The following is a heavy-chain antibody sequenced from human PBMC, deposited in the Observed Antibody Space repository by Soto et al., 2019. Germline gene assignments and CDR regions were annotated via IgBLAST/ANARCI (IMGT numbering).Heavy chain of an antibody. D-gene: IGHD3-3*01. J-gene: IGHJ6*03. Sequence: SETLSLTCTVSGGSISSYYWSWIRQPPGKGLEWIGYIYYSGSTNYNPSLKSRVTISVDTSKNQFSLKLSSVTAADPAVYYCARKSPGDFWSGYPPDYYYYYMDVWGKGTTVTVSS. V-gene: IGHV4-59*01. CDR1: GGSISSYY. CDR3: ARKSPGDFWSGYPPDYYYYYMDV. CDR2: IYYSGST.